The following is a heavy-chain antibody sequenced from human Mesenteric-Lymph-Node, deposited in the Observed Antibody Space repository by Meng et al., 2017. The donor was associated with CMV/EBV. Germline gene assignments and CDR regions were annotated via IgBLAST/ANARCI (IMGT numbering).Heavy chain of an antibody. J-gene: IGHJ4*02. D-gene: IGHD6-13*01. CDR1: FSSFA. Sequence: FSSFAMSWVRQAPGKGLEWVSTISASGGSTYYADSVKGRFTISRDNSKNTLYLQMNSLRAEDTAVYYCAKDQSTLRGIAAAGGFDSWGQGTLVTVSS. CDR3: AKDQSTLRGIAAAGGFDS. CDR2: ISASGGST. V-gene: IGHV3-23*01.